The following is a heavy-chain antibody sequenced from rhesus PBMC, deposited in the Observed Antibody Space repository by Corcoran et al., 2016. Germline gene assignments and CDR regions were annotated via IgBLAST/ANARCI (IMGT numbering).Heavy chain of an antibody. Sequence: QVTLKESGPALVKPTQTLTLTCTFSGFSLTTSGMVVGWFRHPPGKALERYAFIHWDDDKRYSTSLKTRVTISKDTSKNQVVLTMTNMAPVDTATYYCTRGPTWGFEFDFWGQGVLVTVSS. CDR2: IHWDDDK. J-gene: IGHJ4*01. CDR1: GFSLTTSGMV. D-gene: IGHD7-45*01. CDR3: TRGPTWGFEFDF. V-gene: IGHV2-174*01.